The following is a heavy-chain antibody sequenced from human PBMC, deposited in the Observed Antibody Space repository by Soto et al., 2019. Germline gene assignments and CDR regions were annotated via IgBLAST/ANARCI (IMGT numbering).Heavy chain of an antibody. CDR2: INAGNGNT. CDR3: ARGGVTGFGDRLHYYYLDV. CDR1: GYTFTSYA. J-gene: IGHJ6*03. D-gene: IGHD3-10*01. Sequence: GASVKVSCKASGYTFTSYAIHWVRQAPGQRLEWMGWINAGNGNTKYPQTFQGRVTITRDTSASTSHMELSSLRSEDTAVYYCARGGVTGFGDRLHYYYLDVSGTGSTVTVSS. V-gene: IGHV1-3*01.